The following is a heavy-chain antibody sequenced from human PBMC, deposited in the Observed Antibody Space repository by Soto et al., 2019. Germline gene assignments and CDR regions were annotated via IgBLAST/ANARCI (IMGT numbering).Heavy chain of an antibody. V-gene: IGHV3-23*01. Sequence: VQLLESGGGLVQPGGSLRLSCAASAFTFSNYAMNWFRQAPGKGLQWVSTISGSGGHTYFADSVKGRFTISRDNSKKTVSLEMNNLRAEDTALYSCAKGGDCGGGGCYTGTFYYFDVWGRGTLVTVSS. CDR3: AKGGDCGGGGCYTGTFYYFDV. CDR1: AFTFSNYA. J-gene: IGHJ2*01. D-gene: IGHD2-15*01. CDR2: ISGSGGHT.